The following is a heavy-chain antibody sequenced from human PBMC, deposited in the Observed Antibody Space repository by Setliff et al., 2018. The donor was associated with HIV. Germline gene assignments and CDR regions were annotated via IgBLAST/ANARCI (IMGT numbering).Heavy chain of an antibody. Sequence: SETLSLTCTVSGGSISSYYLSWVRQPPGKGLEWIGYVYYDGTTNYNPSLKSRVTISADTSKNQFSLKLSSVTAADTAFYYCARASYYGSGIYYIWGYFDYWGQGTLVTVSS. V-gene: IGHV4-59*01. D-gene: IGHD3-10*01. CDR2: VYYDGTT. CDR3: ARASYYGSGIYYIWGYFDY. J-gene: IGHJ4*02. CDR1: GGSISSYY.